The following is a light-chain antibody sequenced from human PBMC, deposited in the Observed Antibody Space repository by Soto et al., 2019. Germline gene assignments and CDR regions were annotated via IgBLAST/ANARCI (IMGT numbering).Light chain of an antibody. CDR1: QSVGSN. J-gene: IGKJ1*01. V-gene: IGKV3-15*01. CDR2: GAS. Sequence: EIVMTQSPATLSVSPGERATLSCGASQSVGSNLAWYQQKPGQAPRLLIYGASARATGIPARFSGSGSGTEFTLTISSLQSEDFAIYYCQQYKDWPRTFGQGTKVEIK. CDR3: QQYKDWPRT.